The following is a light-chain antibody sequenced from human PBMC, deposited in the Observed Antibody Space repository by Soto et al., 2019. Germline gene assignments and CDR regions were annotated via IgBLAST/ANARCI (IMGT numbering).Light chain of an antibody. CDR3: QQLNTYPVT. V-gene: IGKV1-9*01. J-gene: IGKJ5*01. CDR2: AAS. Sequence: DIQLTQSPSFLSASVGDRVTITCRASQGISSYLAWYQQKPGIAPKLLIFAASTLHSGVPSRFSGSGSGTEFTLTISSLQPEDFAAYYCQQLNTYPVTFGQGTRLEIK. CDR1: QGISSY.